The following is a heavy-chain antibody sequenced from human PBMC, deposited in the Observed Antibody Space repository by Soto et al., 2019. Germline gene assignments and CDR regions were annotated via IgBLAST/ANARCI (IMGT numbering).Heavy chain of an antibody. CDR3: ASVHCSSSWSHDCYGLDV. Sequence: EVQLLESGGGLVQPGGSLRLSCAASGFTFGGYAMSWVRQAPGKGLEWVSAISGSGGSTYYADSVKGRFTISRDNAKNTLYRQMNSRRAEDTALYYCASVHCSSSWSHDCYGLDVRGQGTTGTVS. CDR1: GFTFGGYA. CDR2: ISGSGGST. J-gene: IGHJ6*02. D-gene: IGHD6-13*01. V-gene: IGHV3-23*01.